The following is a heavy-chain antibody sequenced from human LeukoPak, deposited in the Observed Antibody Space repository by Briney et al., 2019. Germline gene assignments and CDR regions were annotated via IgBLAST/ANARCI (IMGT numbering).Heavy chain of an antibody. Sequence: GGSLRLSCAASGFTFSDYYVSWICQAPGKGLEWVSYISSSGSTIYYADSVKGRFTISRDNAKNSLYLQMNSLRAEDTAVYYCARDGAVAGTRYGMDVWGQGTTVTVSS. CDR1: GFTFSDYY. D-gene: IGHD6-19*01. CDR2: ISSSGSTI. V-gene: IGHV3-11*04. J-gene: IGHJ6*02. CDR3: ARDGAVAGTRYGMDV.